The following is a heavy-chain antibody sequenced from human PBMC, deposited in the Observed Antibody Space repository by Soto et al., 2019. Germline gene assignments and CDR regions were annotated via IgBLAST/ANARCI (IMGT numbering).Heavy chain of an antibody. CDR3: ARGDTAMATYYFDY. J-gene: IGHJ4*02. D-gene: IGHD5-18*01. CDR1: GYTFTGYY. V-gene: IGHV1-2*04. Sequence: GASVKVSCEASGYTFTGYYMHCVRQAPGQGLEWMGWINPNSGGTNYAQKFQGWVTMTRDTSISTAYMELSRLRSDDTALYYCARGDTAMATYYFDYWGQGTLVTVSS. CDR2: INPNSGGT.